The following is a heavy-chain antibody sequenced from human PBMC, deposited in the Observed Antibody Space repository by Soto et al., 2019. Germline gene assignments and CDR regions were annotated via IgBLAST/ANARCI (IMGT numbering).Heavy chain of an antibody. CDR2: IAQDGSEK. V-gene: IGHV3-7*03. CDR1: GFTSSSYW. D-gene: IGHD2-2*01. Sequence: GGSLRLSCAASGFTSSSYWMTWVRQAPGKGLEWVANIAQDGSEKHYVDSVKGRFTISRDNGKNSLSLRMNSLRAEDTAVYYCARRTELRYCTSSSCPGLDVWGQGTTVTVSS. CDR3: ARRTELRYCTSSSCPGLDV. J-gene: IGHJ6*02.